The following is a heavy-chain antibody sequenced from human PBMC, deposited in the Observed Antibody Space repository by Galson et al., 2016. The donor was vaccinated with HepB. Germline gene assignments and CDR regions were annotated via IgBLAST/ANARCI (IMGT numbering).Heavy chain of an antibody. CDR1: GFSFSDYG. D-gene: IGHD1-1*01. J-gene: IGHJ6*01. Sequence: SLRLSCAASGFSFSDYGMHWVRQAPGKGLEWVAVIRYDGSNKYYIDSVKGRFHISRDNSKNMLYLDMTSLGAEDTAVYYCAREQRPNRSYYYYHVFDVWGQGATVTVSS. V-gene: IGHV3-33*01. CDR2: IRYDGSNK. CDR3: AREQRPNRSYYYYHVFDV.